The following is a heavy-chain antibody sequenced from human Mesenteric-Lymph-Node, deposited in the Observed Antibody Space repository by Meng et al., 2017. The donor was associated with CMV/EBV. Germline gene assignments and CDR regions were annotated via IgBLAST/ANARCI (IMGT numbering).Heavy chain of an antibody. V-gene: IGHV3-49*04. CDR2: IRSKTYGGTT. CDR3: ARARTVHDYDILTGYFPTGFDP. D-gene: IGHD3-9*01. J-gene: IGHJ5*02. CDR1: GFIFGDYA. Sequence: GGSLRLSCTVSGFIFGDYAMSWVRQAPGKGLEWVGFIRSKTYGGTTEYAASVKGRFSISRDDSKSIAYLQMNSLRAEDTAVYYCARARTVHDYDILTGYFPTGFDPWGQGTLVTVSS.